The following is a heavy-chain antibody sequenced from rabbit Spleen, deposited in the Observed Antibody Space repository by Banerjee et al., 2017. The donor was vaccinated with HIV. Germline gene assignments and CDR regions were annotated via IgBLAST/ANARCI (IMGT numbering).Heavy chain of an antibody. Sequence: QSLEESGGDLVKPGASLTLTCTASGFSFSNRYYMCWVRQAPGKGLEWVACIASGSSGDTYYASWAKGRFTISKTSSTTVTLQMTSLTAADTATYFCARFYAGYGDFGYAAMWGQGTLVTVS. D-gene: IGHD7-1*01. CDR3: ARFYAGYGDFGYAAM. CDR1: GFSFSNRYY. J-gene: IGHJ4*01. CDR2: IASGSSGDT. V-gene: IGHV1S40*01.